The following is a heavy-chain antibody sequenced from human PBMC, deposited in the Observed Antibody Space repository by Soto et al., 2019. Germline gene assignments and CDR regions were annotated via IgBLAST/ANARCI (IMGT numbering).Heavy chain of an antibody. V-gene: IGHV4-31*03. CDR3: ARFLDAGPLYYYDSSGCWPSGCRWFDP. Sequence: PSETLSLTCTVSGGSISSGGYYWSWIRQHPGKGLEWIGYIHYSGSTYYNPSLKSRVTISVDTSKNQFSLKLSSVTAADTAVYYCARFLDAGPLYYYDSSGCWPSGCRWFDPWGQGTLVTVSS. CDR2: IHYSGST. D-gene: IGHD3-22*01. J-gene: IGHJ5*02. CDR1: GGSISSGGYY.